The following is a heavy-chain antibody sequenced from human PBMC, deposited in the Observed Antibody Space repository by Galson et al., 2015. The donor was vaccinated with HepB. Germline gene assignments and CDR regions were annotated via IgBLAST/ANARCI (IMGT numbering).Heavy chain of an antibody. D-gene: IGHD5/OR15-5a*01. Sequence: SLRLSCAASGFTFNYYAMHWVRQAPGKGLEWVALIRDDGHSQDYADSVKGRFTISRDNSKNTFYLQMNRLRVEDTAVYYCARESLHYLDYWGQGALVTVSS. V-gene: IGHV3-33*01. CDR3: ARESLHYLDY. CDR2: IRDDGHSQ. J-gene: IGHJ4*02. CDR1: GFTFNYYA.